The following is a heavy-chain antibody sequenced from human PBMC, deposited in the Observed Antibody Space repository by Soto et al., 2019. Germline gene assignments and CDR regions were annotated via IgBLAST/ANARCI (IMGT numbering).Heavy chain of an antibody. V-gene: IGHV4-30-4*08. J-gene: IGHJ6*02. CDR3: AREDDGGDRDYYGLDV. Sequence: QVQLQQSGPGLVEPSQTLSLTCAVSGGSISSEYFHWTWIRQSPGKGLEWIGYIHYTGSIIYNPSFKRRLTMAVDTTKNQFSLQLTSVTAADTAVYFCAREDDGGDRDYYGLDVWGQGTTVTVSS. D-gene: IGHD2-21*02. CDR1: GGSISSEYFH. CDR2: IHYTGSI.